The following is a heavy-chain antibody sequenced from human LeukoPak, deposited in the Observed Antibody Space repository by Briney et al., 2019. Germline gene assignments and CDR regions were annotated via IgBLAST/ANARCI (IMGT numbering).Heavy chain of an antibody. V-gene: IGHV4-59*08. CDR2: IFYSGST. Sequence: PSEALSLTCSVSGGSIKSYCSSWIRQPPGKGPEWIGYIFYSGSTNYNPSLKSRVTISVDTSKNQFSLKLNSVTAADTAVYFCARRASRGYYYLEDWGQGTLVTVSS. CDR3: ARRASRGYYYLED. CDR1: GGSIKSYC. J-gene: IGHJ4*02. D-gene: IGHD3-22*01.